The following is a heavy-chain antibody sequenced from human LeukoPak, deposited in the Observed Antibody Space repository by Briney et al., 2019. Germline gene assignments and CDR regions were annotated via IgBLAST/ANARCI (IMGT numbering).Heavy chain of an antibody. V-gene: IGHV3-74*01. CDR2: INADGSST. CDR1: GFTSSTSW. D-gene: IGHD4-23*01. Sequence: PGGSLRVSCAASGFTSSTSWMHWVRQAPGKGLVWVSRINADGSSTAYADSVKGRFTISRDNAKNTLYLQMDSLRAEDTAVYYCARPLDDYGGAWFDPWGQGTLVTISS. J-gene: IGHJ5*02. CDR3: ARPLDDYGGAWFDP.